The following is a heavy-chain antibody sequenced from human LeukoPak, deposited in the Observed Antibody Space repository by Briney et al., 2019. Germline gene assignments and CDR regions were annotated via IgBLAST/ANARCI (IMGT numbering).Heavy chain of an antibody. V-gene: IGHV1-46*01. J-gene: IGHJ4*02. CDR3: ARDSPLGYCTSTSCSSYYFDY. CDR2: INPSGGST. Sequence: ASVKVSCKASGYTFTSYYMHWVRQAPGQGLEWMGIINPSGGSTSYAQKFQGRVTMTRDTSTSTVYMELSSLRSEDTAVFYCARDSPLGYCTSTSCSSYYFDYWGQGTLVTVSS. D-gene: IGHD2-2*01. CDR1: GYTFTSYY.